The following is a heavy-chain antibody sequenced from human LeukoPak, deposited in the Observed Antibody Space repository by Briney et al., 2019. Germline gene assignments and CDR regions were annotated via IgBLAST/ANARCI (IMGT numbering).Heavy chain of an antibody. CDR3: ARVRYCSGGSCYFYNAMDV. D-gene: IGHD2-15*01. Sequence: GRSLRLSCAASGFFVTTYGIHWVRQAPGKGLEWVAVISRDESNKYYGDSVKGRFTISRDNSKNTLYLHMNSLRAEDTAVYYCARVRYCSGGSCYFYNAMDVWGQGTTVTASS. J-gene: IGHJ6*02. V-gene: IGHV3-30*03. CDR1: GFFVTTYG. CDR2: ISRDESNK.